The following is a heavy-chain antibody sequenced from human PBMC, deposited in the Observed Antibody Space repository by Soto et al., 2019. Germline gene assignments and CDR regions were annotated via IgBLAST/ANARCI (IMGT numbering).Heavy chain of an antibody. D-gene: IGHD2-2*02. V-gene: IGHV3-23*01. J-gene: IGHJ5*02. CDR2: ISGSGGST. Sequence: GGSLSLSCAASGFTFSSYAMSWVRQAPGKGLEWVSAISGSGGSTYYADSVKGRFTISRDNSKNTLDLQMNSLRAEDTAVYYCAKDGCSTTSCYTGNWFDPWGQGTLVTVSS. CDR3: AKDGCSTTSCYTGNWFDP. CDR1: GFTFSSYA.